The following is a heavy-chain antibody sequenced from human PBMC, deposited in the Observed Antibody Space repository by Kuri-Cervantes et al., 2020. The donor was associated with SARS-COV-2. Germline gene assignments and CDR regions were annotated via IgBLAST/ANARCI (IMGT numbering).Heavy chain of an antibody. CDR2: INPDGSYT. CDR1: GFTFSGHW. J-gene: IGHJ6*02. CDR3: ARDMDLTTRVKVEYYGMDV. D-gene: IGHD4-17*01. Sequence: GESLKISCAASGFTFSGHWIHWVRQAPGKGLVWVSRINPDGSYTNNADSVKGRFTISRDNAKNSLYLQMNSLRAEDTAVYYCARDMDLTTRVKVEYYGMDVWGQGTTVTVSS. V-gene: IGHV3-74*01.